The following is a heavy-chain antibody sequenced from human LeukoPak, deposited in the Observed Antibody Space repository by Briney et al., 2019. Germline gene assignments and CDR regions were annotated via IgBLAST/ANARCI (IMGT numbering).Heavy chain of an antibody. D-gene: IGHD3-10*01. CDR2: ISGYNGHT. Sequence: ASVKVSCKASGYTFTSYGISWVRQAPGQGLEWMGWISGYNGHTNYAQKLQGRVTMTTDTSTSTAYMELRSLRSDDTAVYYCARGTLGGFGERSAFDIWGQGTMVTVSS. V-gene: IGHV1-18*01. J-gene: IGHJ3*02. CDR1: GYTFTSYG. CDR3: ARGTLGGFGERSAFDI.